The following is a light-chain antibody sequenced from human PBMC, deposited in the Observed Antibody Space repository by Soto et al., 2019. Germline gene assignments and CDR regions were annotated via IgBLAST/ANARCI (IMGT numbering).Light chain of an antibody. Sequence: QSALTQPASVSGSPGQSITISCTGTGSDVGGYDYVSWYQHHPGKAPKVMIYEVTNRPSGVSNRFSGSKSGNTASLTISGLLAEDEADYYCAVWDDSLNGWVFGGGTKLTVL. J-gene: IGLJ3*02. CDR2: EVT. V-gene: IGLV2-14*01. CDR1: GSDVGGYDY. CDR3: AVWDDSLNGWV.